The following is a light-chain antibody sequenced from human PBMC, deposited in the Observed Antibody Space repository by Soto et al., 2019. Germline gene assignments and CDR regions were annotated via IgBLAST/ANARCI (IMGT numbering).Light chain of an antibody. J-gene: IGKJ4*01. Sequence: IVMTHSPATLSVSPGEMATLSFRASQSVSTKLAWYQQKPGQAPRLLIYAASTRVTGIPVRFSGSGSGTEFTITISSLQSEDFAVYYCQQYDNWPLTFGGGTKVDIK. V-gene: IGKV3D-15*01. CDR2: AAS. CDR1: QSVSTK. CDR3: QQYDNWPLT.